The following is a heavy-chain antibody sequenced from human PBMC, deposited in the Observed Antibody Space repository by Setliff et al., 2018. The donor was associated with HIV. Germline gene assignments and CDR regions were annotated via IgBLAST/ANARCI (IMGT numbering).Heavy chain of an antibody. CDR2: IYHTGIT. J-gene: IGHJ4*02. Sequence: PSETLSLTCTVSGGSITRTPYYWGWIRQPPGKGLEWIGSIYHTGITYDNPSLKSRVTLSVDTSKNQISLRLSSVTAADPAVYYCFIFYDDRSGFYWDWGQGTPVTVSS. CDR3: FIFYDDRSGFYWD. D-gene: IGHD3-22*01. CDR1: GGSITRTPYY. V-gene: IGHV4-39*01.